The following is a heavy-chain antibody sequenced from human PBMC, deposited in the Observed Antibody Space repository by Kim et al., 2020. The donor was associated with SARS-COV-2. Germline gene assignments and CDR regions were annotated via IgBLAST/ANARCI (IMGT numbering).Heavy chain of an antibody. Sequence: GGSLRLSCAASGFPFSNAWMSWVRQAPGKGLEWVGRIRNKIDGGTADYAAPVKGRFTISRDDSKNTLYLQMNSLKIEDTAEYYCTTAAKYSVTTFDSWGQGTLVTVSS. CDR1: GFPFSNAW. D-gene: IGHD4-4*01. CDR3: TTAAKYSVTTFDS. CDR2: IRNKIDGGTA. J-gene: IGHJ4*02. V-gene: IGHV3-15*05.